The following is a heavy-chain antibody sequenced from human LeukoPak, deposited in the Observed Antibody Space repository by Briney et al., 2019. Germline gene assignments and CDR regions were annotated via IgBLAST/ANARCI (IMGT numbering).Heavy chain of an antibody. J-gene: IGHJ4*01. Sequence: ASVKVSCKASGGTFSSYAISWVRQAPGQGLEWMGGIIPISGTANYAQKFQGRVTITADESTSTAYMELSSLRSEDTAVYYCARARGYSGRDFDYWAKEPWSPSPQ. CDR3: ARARGYSGRDFDY. CDR1: GGTFSSYA. CDR2: IIPISGTA. V-gene: IGHV1-69*13. D-gene: IGHD5-12*01.